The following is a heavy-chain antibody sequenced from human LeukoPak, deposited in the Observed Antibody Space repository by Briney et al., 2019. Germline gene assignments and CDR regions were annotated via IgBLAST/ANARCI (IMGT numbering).Heavy chain of an antibody. J-gene: IGHJ4*02. D-gene: IGHD2-2*01. CDR3: ARMKGVVVIPTARPTFYFDY. Sequence: PSETLSLTCTVSGGSISSYYWSWIRQPPGKGLEWIASIYYSGSTYYNQSLKSRVTISIDTSKNQFSLKLTSVTAADTAMYYCARMKGVVVIPTARPTFYFDYWGQGILVTVSS. CDR2: IYYSGST. V-gene: IGHV4-59*05. CDR1: GGSISSYY.